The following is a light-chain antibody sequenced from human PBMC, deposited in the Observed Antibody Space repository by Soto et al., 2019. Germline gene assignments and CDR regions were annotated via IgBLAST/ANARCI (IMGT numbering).Light chain of an antibody. Sequence: EIVLTQSPATLSLSPGERDTLSCRASQSVSSYLAWYQQKPGQAPRLLIYDASNRATGIPAGFSGSGSGTDFTLTISSLEPEDFAVYYCQQRSNWPPYTFGQGTKLEIK. V-gene: IGKV3-11*01. CDR3: QQRSNWPPYT. CDR2: DAS. CDR1: QSVSSY. J-gene: IGKJ2*01.